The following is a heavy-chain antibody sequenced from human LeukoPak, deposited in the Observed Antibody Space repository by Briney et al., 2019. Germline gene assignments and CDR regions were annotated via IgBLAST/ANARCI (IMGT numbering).Heavy chain of an antibody. CDR1: GYTFTYFG. Sequence: ASVKVSCKASGYTFTYFGISWVRQAPGQGLEWMGWINAGNGNTEYSQKFQGRVTITRDTSASTAYMELSSLRSEDTAVYYCARESPQRSGYSYPHWGQGTLVTVSS. J-gene: IGHJ4*02. CDR2: INAGNGNT. D-gene: IGHD5-18*01. V-gene: IGHV1-18*01. CDR3: ARESPQRSGYSYPH.